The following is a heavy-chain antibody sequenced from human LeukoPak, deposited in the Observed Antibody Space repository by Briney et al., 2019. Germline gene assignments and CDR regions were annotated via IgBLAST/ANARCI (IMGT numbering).Heavy chain of an antibody. V-gene: IGHV3-23*01. D-gene: IGHD3-22*01. Sequence: GGSLRLSCAASGFTFSSYAMSWVRQAPGKGLEWVSLISGSGGSTFYADSVKGRLTISRDNSIDTLYLRMNSLRAEDTAVYYCAKDYYYDNSGYYVTFDYWGQGTPVTVSS. CDR2: ISGSGGST. J-gene: IGHJ4*02. CDR3: AKDYYYDNSGYYVTFDY. CDR1: GFTFSSYA.